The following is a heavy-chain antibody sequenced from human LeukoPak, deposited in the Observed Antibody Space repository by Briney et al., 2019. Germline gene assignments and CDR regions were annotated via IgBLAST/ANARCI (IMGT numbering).Heavy chain of an antibody. CDR3: ARVITMVRGVTTAFDY. D-gene: IGHD3-10*01. V-gene: IGHV4-31*03. CDR1: GGSISSGGYY. Sequence: SETLSLTCTVSGGSISSGGYYWSWIRQHPGKGLEWIGYIYYSGSTYYNPSLKSRFTISVDTSKNQFSLKLSSVTAADTAVYYCARVITMVRGVTTAFDYWGQGTLVTVSS. CDR2: IYYSGST. J-gene: IGHJ4*02.